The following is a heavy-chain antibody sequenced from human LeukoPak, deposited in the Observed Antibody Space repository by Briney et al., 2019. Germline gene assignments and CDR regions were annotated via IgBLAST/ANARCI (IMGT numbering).Heavy chain of an antibody. J-gene: IGHJ4*02. CDR2: INTNTGNP. V-gene: IGHV7-4-1*02. Sequence: GASVKVSCTASGYTFTSYAMNWVRQAPGQGLEWMGWINTNTGNPTYAQGFTGRFVFSLDTSVSTAYLQISSLKAEDTAVYYCVRGLYCSGGSCYGFEDYWGQGTLVTVSS. CDR3: VRGLYCSGGSCYGFEDY. D-gene: IGHD2-15*01. CDR1: GYTFTSYA.